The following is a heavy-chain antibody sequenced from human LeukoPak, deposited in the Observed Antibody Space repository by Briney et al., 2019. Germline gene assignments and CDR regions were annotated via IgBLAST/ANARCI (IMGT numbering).Heavy chain of an antibody. D-gene: IGHD6-13*01. CDR2: IYYSGST. CDR1: GGSISSYY. J-gene: IGHJ5*02. V-gene: IGHV4-59*01. Sequence: SETLSLTCTVSGGSISSYYWSWLRQPPGKGVEWIGYIYYSGSTNYNPSLNSRVTISVDTSKNQFSLKLSSVTAADTAVYYCARAAYSTSWYWFDPWGQGTLVTVSS. CDR3: ARAAYSTSWYWFDP.